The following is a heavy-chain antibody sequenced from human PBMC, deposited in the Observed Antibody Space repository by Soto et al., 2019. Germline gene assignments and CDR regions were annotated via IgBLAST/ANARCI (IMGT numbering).Heavy chain of an antibody. CDR2: IYYSGST. Sequence: QVQLQESGPGLVKPSETLSLTCTVSGGSISSYYWSWIRQPPGKGLGWIGDIYYSGSTNYNPSLKSRVTISVDTSKNQLSLKLSSVTAADTAVYYCAREEGYYDFWSGEALNWFDPWGQGTLVTVSS. D-gene: IGHD3-3*01. CDR1: GGSISSYY. J-gene: IGHJ5*02. CDR3: AREEGYYDFWSGEALNWFDP. V-gene: IGHV4-59*01.